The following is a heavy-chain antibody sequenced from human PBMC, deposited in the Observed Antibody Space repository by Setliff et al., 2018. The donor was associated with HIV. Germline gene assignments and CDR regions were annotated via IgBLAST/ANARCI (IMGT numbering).Heavy chain of an antibody. D-gene: IGHD3-3*01. CDR1: GDSLNTYY. Sequence: SETLSLTCNVSGDSLNTYYWSWIRQSGGKGLEWIGRIYASGKTTFNPSLKSRVRMSVDTSKNQFSLKLTSVTASDTAVYYCARGNNDLESFDCSGQGALVTVSS. V-gene: IGHV4-4*07. CDR3: ARGNNDLESFDC. CDR2: IYASGKT. J-gene: IGHJ4*02.